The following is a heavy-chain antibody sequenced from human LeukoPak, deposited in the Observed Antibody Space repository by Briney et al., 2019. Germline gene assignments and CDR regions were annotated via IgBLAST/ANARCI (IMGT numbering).Heavy chain of an antibody. CDR3: AKASYCSGGSCYVPFDY. CDR2: IRYDGSNK. V-gene: IGHV3-30*02. D-gene: IGHD2-15*01. Sequence: GGSLRLSCAASGFTFSSCSMNWVRQAPGKGLEWVAFIRYDGSNKYYADSVKGRFTISRDNSKNTLYLQMNSLRAEDTAVYYCAKASYCSGGSCYVPFDYWGQGTLVTVSS. J-gene: IGHJ4*02. CDR1: GFTFSSCS.